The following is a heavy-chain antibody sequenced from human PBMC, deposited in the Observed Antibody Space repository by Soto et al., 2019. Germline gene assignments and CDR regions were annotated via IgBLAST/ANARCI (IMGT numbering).Heavy chain of an antibody. J-gene: IGHJ4*02. CDR2: IYYSGST. CDR3: ARVYYDILTGYSSVLYYFDY. Sequence: SEALSLTCTVSGGSISSGGYYWSWIRQHPGKGLEWIGYIYYSGSTYYNPSLKSRVTISVDTSKNQFSLKLSSVTAADTAVYYCARVYYDILTGYSSVLYYFDYWGQGTLVTVSS. CDR1: GGSISSGGYY. D-gene: IGHD3-9*01. V-gene: IGHV4-31*03.